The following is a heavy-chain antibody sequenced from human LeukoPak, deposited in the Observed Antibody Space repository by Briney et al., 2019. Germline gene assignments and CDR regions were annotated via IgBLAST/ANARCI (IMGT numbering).Heavy chain of an antibody. D-gene: IGHD6-6*01. V-gene: IGHV1-69*05. CDR1: GGTFSSYT. CDR3: ASLNSISSLDWFDP. CDR2: IIPIFGTA. J-gene: IGHJ5*02. Sequence: SVKVSCKASGGTFSSYTISWVRQAPGQGLEWMGGIIPIFGTANYAQKFQGRVTITTDESTSTAYMDLSSPTSEDTAVYYCASLNSISSLDWFDPWGQGTLVTVSS.